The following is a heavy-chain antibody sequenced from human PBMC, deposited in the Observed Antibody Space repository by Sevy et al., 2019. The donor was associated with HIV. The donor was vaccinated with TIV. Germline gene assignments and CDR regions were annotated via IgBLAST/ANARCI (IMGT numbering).Heavy chain of an antibody. CDR1: GFTFSSYS. V-gene: IGHV3-21*01. CDR3: ATDLWGSHYYQDV. D-gene: IGHD7-27*01. Sequence: GGSLRLSCAASGFTFSSYSMTWVRQAPGKGLEWVSSISSSGTYIYYAGSVKGRFTISRDNAKNSLYLQMNSLRAEDTAVYYCATDLWGSHYYQDVWGKGTTVTVSS. J-gene: IGHJ6*03. CDR2: ISSSGTYI.